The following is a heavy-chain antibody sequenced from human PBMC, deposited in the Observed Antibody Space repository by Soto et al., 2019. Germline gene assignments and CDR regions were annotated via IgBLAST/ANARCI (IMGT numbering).Heavy chain of an antibody. V-gene: IGHV1-69*06. CDR2: IIPIFGTA. CDR3: ARSSVEWLPVDDAFDI. CDR1: GGTFSSYA. D-gene: IGHD3-3*01. Sequence: QVQLVQSGAEVKKPGSSVKVSCKASGGTFSSYAISWVRQAPGQGLEWMGGIIPIFGTANYAQKFQGRVTITADKSTSTAYMELISLRSEDTAVYYCARSSVEWLPVDDAFDIWGQGTMVTVSS. J-gene: IGHJ3*02.